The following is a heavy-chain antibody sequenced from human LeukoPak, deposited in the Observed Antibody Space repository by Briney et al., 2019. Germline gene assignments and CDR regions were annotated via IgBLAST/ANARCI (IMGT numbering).Heavy chain of an antibody. V-gene: IGHV4-39*07. J-gene: IGHJ5*02. Sequence: PSETLSLTCTVSGGSISSSSYYWGWIRQPPGKGLEWIGEINHSGSTNYNPSLKSRVTISVDTSKNQFSLKLTSVTAADTAVYYCAREGYYDSSGYTWFDTWGQGTLVTVSS. D-gene: IGHD3-22*01. CDR3: AREGYYDSSGYTWFDT. CDR2: INHSGST. CDR1: GGSISSSSYY.